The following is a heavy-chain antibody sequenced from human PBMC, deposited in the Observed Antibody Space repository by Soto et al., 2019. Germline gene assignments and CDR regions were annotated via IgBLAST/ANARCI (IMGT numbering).Heavy chain of an antibody. V-gene: IGHV1-69*12. Sequence: QVQLVQSGAEVKKPGSSVKVSCKASGGTFSSYAISWVRQAPRQGLEWMGGIIPMFGTTNYAQKFQGRVTITADESTSTAYMELSSLRSEDTAVYYCARVVTVVKSFHYWYFDLWGRGTLVTVSS. J-gene: IGHJ2*01. CDR3: ARVVTVVKSFHYWYFDL. CDR2: IIPMFGTT. CDR1: GGTFSSYA. D-gene: IGHD2-15*01.